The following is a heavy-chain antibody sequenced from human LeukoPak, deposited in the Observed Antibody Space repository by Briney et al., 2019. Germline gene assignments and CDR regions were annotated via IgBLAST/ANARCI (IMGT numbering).Heavy chain of an antibody. J-gene: IGHJ4*02. Sequence: SETLSLACAVYGGSSSGYYWSWIRQPPGKGLEWIGEINHSGSTNYNPSLKSRVTISVDTSKNQFSLKLSSVTAADTAVYYCARASILVVVTDYWGQGTLVTVSS. V-gene: IGHV4-34*01. CDR1: GGSSSGYY. CDR2: INHSGST. D-gene: IGHD2-21*02. CDR3: ARASILVVVTDY.